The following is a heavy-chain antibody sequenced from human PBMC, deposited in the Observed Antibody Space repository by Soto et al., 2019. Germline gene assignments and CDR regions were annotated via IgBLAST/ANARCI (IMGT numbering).Heavy chain of an antibody. Sequence: EVQLLESGGGLVQPGGSLRLSCAASGFTFSSYAMSWVRQAPGKGLEWVSAISGSGGSTYYADSVKGPFIISRDNSKNTLYLQITSLRAEDTAVYYCAESPDIHMVRGVEVDYWGQGTLVTVSS. V-gene: IGHV3-23*01. CDR2: ISGSGGST. J-gene: IGHJ4*02. CDR1: GFTFSSYA. CDR3: AESPDIHMVRGVEVDY. D-gene: IGHD3-10*01.